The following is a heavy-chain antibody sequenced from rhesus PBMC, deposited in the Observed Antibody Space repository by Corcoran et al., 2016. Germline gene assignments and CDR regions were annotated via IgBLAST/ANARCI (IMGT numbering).Heavy chain of an antibody. J-gene: IGHJ4*01. V-gene: IGHV2-1*01. CDR3: VRRRNEYSNYFDY. Sequence: QVTLKESGPALVKPTQTLTLTCIFSGFSLSTSGMGVGWIRQPPGKTLEWLAHIYWDDDKRYSTTLKSRLNISKDTTKNQVVLTMTNMDPVDTATYYCVRRRNEYSNYFDYWGQGVLVTVSS. D-gene: IGHD4-23*01. CDR1: GFSLSTSGMG. CDR2: IYWDDDK.